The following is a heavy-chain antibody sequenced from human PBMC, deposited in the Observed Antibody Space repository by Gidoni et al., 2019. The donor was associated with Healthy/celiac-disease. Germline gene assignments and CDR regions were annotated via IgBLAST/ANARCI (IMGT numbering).Heavy chain of an antibody. CDR3: ARDKTAYGMDV. CDR1: GGSISSYY. Sequence: QVQLQESGPGLVKPSETLSLTCTVSGGSISSYYWSWIRQPPGKGLEWIGYLYYSGSTNYNPSLKSRVTISVDTSKNQFSLKLSSVTAADTAVYYCARDKTAYGMDVWGQGTTVTVSS. J-gene: IGHJ6*02. V-gene: IGHV4-59*01. CDR2: LYYSGST.